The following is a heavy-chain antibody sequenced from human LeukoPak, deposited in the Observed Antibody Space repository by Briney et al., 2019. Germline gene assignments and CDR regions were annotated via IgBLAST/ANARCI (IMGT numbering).Heavy chain of an antibody. J-gene: IGHJ5*02. Sequence: GSLRLSCAASGFTFSNYDMSWIRQAPGKGLEWVSSISDSGGSTYYADSVKGRFTISRDNSKNTLYLQMTNLRAADTAVYYCAKDLSRAVAADWFDPWDQGSLVTVSS. V-gene: IGHV3-23*01. CDR1: GFTFSNYD. D-gene: IGHD6-19*01. CDR3: AKDLSRAVAADWFDP. CDR2: ISDSGGST.